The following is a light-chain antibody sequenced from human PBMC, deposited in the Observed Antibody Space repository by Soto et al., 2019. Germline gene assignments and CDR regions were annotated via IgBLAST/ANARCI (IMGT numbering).Light chain of an antibody. V-gene: IGKV1-17*01. Sequence: DIQMTQSPSSLSASVGDRVTITCRASQGIRNELGWYQQKPGKAPKRLIYAASSLQSGVPSRFSGSGSGTEFTLTISRLQPEDFATYYCLQHNIYPLTFGGGTKVEIK. CDR2: AAS. J-gene: IGKJ4*01. CDR3: LQHNIYPLT. CDR1: QGIRNE.